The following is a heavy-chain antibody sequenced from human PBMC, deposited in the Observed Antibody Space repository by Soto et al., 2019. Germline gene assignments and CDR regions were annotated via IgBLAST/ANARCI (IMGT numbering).Heavy chain of an antibody. CDR3: AKDLGNYYYYYGMDV. J-gene: IGHJ6*02. CDR1: GFTFSSYA. V-gene: IGHV3-23*01. Sequence: LRLSCAASGFTFSSYAMSWVRQAPGKGLEWVSAISGSGGSTYYADSVKGRFTISRDNSKNTLYLQMNSLRAEDTAVYYCAKDLGNYYYYYGMDVWGQGTTVTVSS. CDR2: ISGSGGST. D-gene: IGHD3-10*01.